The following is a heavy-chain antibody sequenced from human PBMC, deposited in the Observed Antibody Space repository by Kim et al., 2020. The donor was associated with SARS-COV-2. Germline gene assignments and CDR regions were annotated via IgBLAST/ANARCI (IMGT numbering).Heavy chain of an antibody. D-gene: IGHD3-3*01. Sequence: KGRFTISRDNSKNTLYLQMNSLRAEDTAVYYCARSGERHYDFWSDYGMDVWGQGTTVTVSS. CDR3: ARSGERHYDFWSDYGMDV. J-gene: IGHJ6*02. V-gene: IGHV3-30*07.